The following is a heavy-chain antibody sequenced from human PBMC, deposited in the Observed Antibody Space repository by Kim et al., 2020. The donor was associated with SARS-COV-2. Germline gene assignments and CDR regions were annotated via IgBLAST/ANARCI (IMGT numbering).Heavy chain of an antibody. Sequence: GGSLRLSCAASGFTVSSNYMSWVRQAPGKGLEWVSVIYSGGSTYYADSVKGRFTISRDNSKNTLYLQMNSLRAEDTAVYYCASTLPMTTGAFDIWGQGTMVTVSS. CDR2: IYSGGST. CDR1: GFTVSSNY. D-gene: IGHD4-17*01. J-gene: IGHJ3*02. CDR3: ASTLPMTTGAFDI. V-gene: IGHV3-53*01.